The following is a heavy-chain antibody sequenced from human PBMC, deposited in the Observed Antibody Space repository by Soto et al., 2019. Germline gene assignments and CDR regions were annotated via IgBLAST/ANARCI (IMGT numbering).Heavy chain of an antibody. V-gene: IGHV3-53*01. Sequence: GGSLRLSCAASGFTVNSNYMSWVRQAPGKGLEWVSVIYSGGTTSYADSVKGRFTISRDISKNTVYLQMSSLKAEDTAVYYCAKSYYDGSGFDIWGQGTMVTV. D-gene: IGHD3-22*01. J-gene: IGHJ3*02. CDR3: AKSYYDGSGFDI. CDR1: GFTVNSNY. CDR2: IYSGGTT.